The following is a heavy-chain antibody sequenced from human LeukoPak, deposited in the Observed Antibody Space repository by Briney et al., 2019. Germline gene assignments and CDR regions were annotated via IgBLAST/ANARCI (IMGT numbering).Heavy chain of an antibody. D-gene: IGHD3-10*01. Sequence: GSLRLSCAASGFTFSSYWMHWVRQGPGKGLVWVSRINRHGNSTSYVDSVKGRFTISRDNTKDSLYLQMNSLRAEDTAIYYCARGPQFSGPGWFDPWGQGTLVTVSS. CDR1: GFTFSSYW. J-gene: IGHJ5*02. CDR2: INRHGNST. V-gene: IGHV3-74*01. CDR3: ARGPQFSGPGWFDP.